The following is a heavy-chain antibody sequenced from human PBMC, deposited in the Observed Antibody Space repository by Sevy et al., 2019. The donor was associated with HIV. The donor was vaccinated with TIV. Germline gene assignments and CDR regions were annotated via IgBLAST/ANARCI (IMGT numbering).Heavy chain of an antibody. Sequence: GGSLRLSCAASGFTFSKYWMSWVRQAPGKGLEWVANINQDGSEKYYVDSVKGRFTISSDNGKNSLYLQMNSLRAEDTAVYYCAREKGSSHFDYWGQGTLVTVSS. D-gene: IGHD3-10*01. CDR3: AREKGSSHFDY. V-gene: IGHV3-7*01. CDR2: INQDGSEK. CDR1: GFTFSKYW. J-gene: IGHJ4*02.